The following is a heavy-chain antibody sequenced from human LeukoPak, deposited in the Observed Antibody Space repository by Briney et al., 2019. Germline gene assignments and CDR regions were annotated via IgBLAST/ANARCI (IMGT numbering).Heavy chain of an antibody. CDR2: VYHSGSI. D-gene: IGHD3-10*01. V-gene: IGHV4-38-2*02. J-gene: IGHJ5*02. CDR1: GDSLVSGHY. Sequence: SETLSLTCTVSGDSLVSGHYWGWIRRPPGQGLEWVGSVYHSGSIYYNPSLKSRVIMSVDTSKNQFSLKLSSVTAADTAVYYCARGGYYGSGNDFRFDPWGQGTLVTVSS. CDR3: ARGGYYGSGNDFRFDP.